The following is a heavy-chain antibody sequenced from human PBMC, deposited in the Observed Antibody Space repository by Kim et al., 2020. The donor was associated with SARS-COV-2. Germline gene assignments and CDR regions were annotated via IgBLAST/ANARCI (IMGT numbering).Heavy chain of an antibody. CDR3: ARDRAGGYIAARQVENWFDP. CDR2: INPNSGGT. J-gene: IGHJ5*02. CDR1: GYTFTGYY. Sequence: ASVKVSCKASGYTFTGYYMRWVRQAPGQGLEWMGRINPNSGGTNYAQKFQGRVTMTRDTSISTAYMELSRLRSDDTAVYYCARDRAGGYIAARQVENWFDPWGQGTLVTVSS. V-gene: IGHV1-2*06. D-gene: IGHD6-6*01.